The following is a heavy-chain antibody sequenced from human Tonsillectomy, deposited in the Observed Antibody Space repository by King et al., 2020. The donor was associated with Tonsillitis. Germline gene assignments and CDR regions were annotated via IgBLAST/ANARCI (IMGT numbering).Heavy chain of an antibody. CDR1: GGSFSGYY. CDR3: ARVQWLALRVYGYMDV. CDR2: INHSGST. D-gene: IGHD6-19*01. J-gene: IGHJ6*03. V-gene: IGHV4-34*01. Sequence: VQLQQWGAGLLNPSETLSLTCAVYGGSFSGYYWSWIRQPPGKGLEWIGEINHSGSTNYNPSLKSRVTISVDTSKNQFSLKLSSVTAADTAVYYCARVQWLALRVYGYMDVWGKGTTVTVSS.